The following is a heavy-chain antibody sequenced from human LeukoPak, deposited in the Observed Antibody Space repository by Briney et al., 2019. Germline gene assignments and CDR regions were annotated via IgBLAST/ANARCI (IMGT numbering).Heavy chain of an antibody. CDR2: IGTAGDT. J-gene: IGHJ4*02. D-gene: IGHD2-15*01. CDR3: ATGYCSGGSCYSGVSGFDY. V-gene: IGHV3-13*01. CDR1: GFTFSSYA. Sequence: GGSLRLSCAASGFTFSSYAMHWVRQATGKGLEWVSAIGTAGDTYYPGSVKGRFTISRENAKNSLYLQMNSLRAGDTAVYYCATGYCSGGSCYSGVSGFDYWGQGTLVTVSS.